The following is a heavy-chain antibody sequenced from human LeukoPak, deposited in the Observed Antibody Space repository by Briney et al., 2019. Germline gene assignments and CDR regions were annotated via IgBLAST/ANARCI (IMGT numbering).Heavy chain of an antibody. D-gene: IGHD3-10*01. V-gene: IGHV1-46*01. J-gene: IGHJ6*02. CDR2: INPSGGST. CDR1: GYTFTSYY. Sequence: ASVKVSCTASGYTFTSYYMHWVRQAPGQGLEWMGIINPSGGSTSYAQKFQGRVTMTRDTSTSTVYMELSSLRSEDTAVYYCARAGQASLVRGVHYYYGMDVWGQGTTVTVSS. CDR3: ARAGQASLVRGVHYYYGMDV.